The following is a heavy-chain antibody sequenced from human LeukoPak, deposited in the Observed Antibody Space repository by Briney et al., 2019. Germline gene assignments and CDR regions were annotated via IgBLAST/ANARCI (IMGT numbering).Heavy chain of an antibody. CDR3: ATAFYFDSSGPYWYFDL. D-gene: IGHD3-22*01. J-gene: IGHJ2*01. CDR1: GFTFSSYA. Sequence: GGSLRLSCAASGFTFSSYAMSWVRQAPGKGLVWVSAISGSGGSTYYADSVKGRFTISRDNSKNTLYLEVNSLRAEDTAVYYCATAFYFDSSGPYWYFDLWGRGTLVTVSS. CDR2: ISGSGGST. V-gene: IGHV3-23*01.